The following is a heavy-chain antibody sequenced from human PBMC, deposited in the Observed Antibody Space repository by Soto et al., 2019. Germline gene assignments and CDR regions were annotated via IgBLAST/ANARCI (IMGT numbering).Heavy chain of an antibody. J-gene: IGHJ4*02. Sequence: EVQLVESGGGLVQPGGSLRLSCAASGFTFSNYWMHWVRQAPGKGLVWVSRINSDGSSASYADSVKGRFTISRDNAKNTFYRKMNSLGAEDRAVYYWARNTLKLLYYFAYGGQGTLVTVSS. D-gene: IGHD3-3*01. CDR2: INSDGSSA. V-gene: IGHV3-74*01. CDR3: ARNTLKLLYYFAY. CDR1: GFTFSNYW.